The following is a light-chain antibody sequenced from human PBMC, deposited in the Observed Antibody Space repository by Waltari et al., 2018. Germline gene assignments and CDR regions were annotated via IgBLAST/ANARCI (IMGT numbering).Light chain of an antibody. CDR1: HTITNW. Sequence: IQMTQSPSTLSASVGDRVTITCRASHTITNWLAWYQQKPGKAPNVLSDDASTLESGVPSRFSGSGSGTEFTLTINSLQPDDFATYYCQHYNSFSHIYTFGQGTKLEI. CDR2: DAS. V-gene: IGKV1-5*01. CDR3: QHYNSFSHIYT. J-gene: IGKJ2*01.